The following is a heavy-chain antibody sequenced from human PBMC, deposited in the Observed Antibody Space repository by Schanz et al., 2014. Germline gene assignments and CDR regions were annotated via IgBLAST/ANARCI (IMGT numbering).Heavy chain of an antibody. CDR3: ARAPTAYCSDTSCRGTRFDY. CDR2: INPIGGST. J-gene: IGHJ4*02. CDR1: GYTFTNFF. Sequence: QVHLVQSGAEVHKPGASLKISCKASGYTFTNFFLHWVRQAPGQGLEWMGIINPIGGSTTYAQKFRGAVTLTTDTSTDTAYLELTSLRSEDTAVYYCARAPTAYCSDTSCRGTRFDYWGQGTLVTVSS. V-gene: IGHV1-46*03. D-gene: IGHD2-2*01.